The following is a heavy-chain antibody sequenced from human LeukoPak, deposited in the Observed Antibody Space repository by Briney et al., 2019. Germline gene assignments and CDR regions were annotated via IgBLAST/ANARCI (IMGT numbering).Heavy chain of an antibody. D-gene: IGHD3-10*01. CDR1: GFIFNSYG. CDR3: AKDRVFYYYYYGMDV. CDR2: VSYDGNKK. V-gene: IGHV3-30*18. J-gene: IGHJ6*02. Sequence: PGGSLRLSCAASGFIFNSYGMHWVRQAPGKGLEWVAVVSYDGNKKDYADSVKGRFTISRDNSKNTLYLQMNSLRTEDTAVYYCAKDRVFYYYYYGMDVWGQGTTVTVSS.